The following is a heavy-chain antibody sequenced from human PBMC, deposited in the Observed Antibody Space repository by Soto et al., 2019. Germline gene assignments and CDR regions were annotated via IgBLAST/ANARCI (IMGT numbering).Heavy chain of an antibody. D-gene: IGHD7-27*01. CDR2: ISGSGGST. Sequence: PGGSLRLSCAASGFTFSSYAMSWVRQAPGKGLEWVSAISGSGGSTYYADSVKGRFTISRDNSKNTLYLQMNSLRAEDTAVYYCAKDRSTGDLRLVYGMDVWGQGTTVTVSS. CDR3: AKDRSTGDLRLVYGMDV. V-gene: IGHV3-23*01. CDR1: GFTFSSYA. J-gene: IGHJ6*02.